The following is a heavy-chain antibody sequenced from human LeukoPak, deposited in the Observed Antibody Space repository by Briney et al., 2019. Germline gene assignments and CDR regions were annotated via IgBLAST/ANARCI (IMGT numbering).Heavy chain of an antibody. D-gene: IGHD2-2*02. CDR1: GGSFSGYY. CDR2: INHSGST. CDR3: ARGWGCSSTSCYTNYYYMDV. V-gene: IGHV4-34*01. J-gene: IGHJ6*03. Sequence: PSETLSLTCAVYGGSFSGYYWSWIRQPPGKGLEWIGEINHSGSTHYNPSLKSRVTISVDTSKNQFSLKLSSVTAADTAVYYCARGWGCSSTSCYTNYYYMDVWGKGTTVTVSS.